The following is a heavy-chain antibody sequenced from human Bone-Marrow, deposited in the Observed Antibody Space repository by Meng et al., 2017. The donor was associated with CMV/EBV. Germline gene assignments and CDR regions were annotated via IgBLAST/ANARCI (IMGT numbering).Heavy chain of an antibody. CDR3: ARGPNRNYYDY. CDR1: GFTFSRYW. CDR2: INSDGSST. J-gene: IGHJ4*02. D-gene: IGHD3-16*01. Sequence: LSCAAAGFTFSRYWMHWVRQVPGKGLVWVSRINSDGSSTNYADSVRGRFTISRDNAEDTLFLQMNSLRAEDTAVYFCARGPNRNYYDYWGQGTLVTVSS. V-gene: IGHV3-74*01.